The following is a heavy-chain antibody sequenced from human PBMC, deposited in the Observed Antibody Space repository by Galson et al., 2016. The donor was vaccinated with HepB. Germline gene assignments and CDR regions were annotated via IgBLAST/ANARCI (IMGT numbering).Heavy chain of an antibody. CDR3: ARDRDSRGWYVGPFDY. V-gene: IGHV3-30*03. J-gene: IGHJ4*02. CDR1: GFTFSGYV. CDR2: TSSDEFNK. Sequence: SLRLSCAASGFTFSGYVVHWVRQAPGKGLEWVAVTSSDEFNKYYADSVKGRFTISRDNSKNTLYLQMNSLRAEDTAIYYCARDRDSRGWYVGPFDYWGQGTLVTVSS. D-gene: IGHD6-19*01.